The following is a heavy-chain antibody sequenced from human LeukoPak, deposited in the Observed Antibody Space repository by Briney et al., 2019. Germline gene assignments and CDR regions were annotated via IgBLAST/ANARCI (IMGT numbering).Heavy chain of an antibody. CDR2: ISSSSSYI. D-gene: IGHD1-7*01. CDR3: ARAAYNSLELLY. CDR1: GFTVSSNY. Sequence: GGSLRLSCAASGFTVSSNYMSWVRQAPGKGLEWVSSISSSSSYIYYADSVKGRFTISRDNAKNSLYLQMNSLRAEDTAVYYCARAAYNSLELLYWGQGTLVTVSS. V-gene: IGHV3-21*01. J-gene: IGHJ4*02.